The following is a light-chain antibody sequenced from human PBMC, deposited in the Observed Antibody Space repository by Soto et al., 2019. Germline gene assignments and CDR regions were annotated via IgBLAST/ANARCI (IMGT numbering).Light chain of an antibody. CDR1: QSISSW. CDR2: KAS. V-gene: IGKV1-5*03. CDR3: QQYNSYLYT. Sequence: DIQMTQSPSTLSASVGDRVTITCRASQSISSWLAWFQQKPGKAPKVLIYKASTLQSGVPSRFSGSGSGTEFTLTISSLQPADFATYYCQQYNSYLYTFGQGTKLEIK. J-gene: IGKJ2*01.